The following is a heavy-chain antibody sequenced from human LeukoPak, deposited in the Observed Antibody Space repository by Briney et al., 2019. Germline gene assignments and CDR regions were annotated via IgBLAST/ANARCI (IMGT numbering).Heavy chain of an antibody. CDR2: INHSGST. Sequence: SETLSLTCAVYGGSFSGYYWSWIRQPPGKGLEWIGEINHSGSTNYNPSPKSRVTISVDTSKNQFSLKLSSVTAADTAVYYCARVGYSGYVSLPYWGQGTLVTVSS. V-gene: IGHV4-34*01. CDR3: ARVGYSGYVSLPY. CDR1: GGSFSGYY. D-gene: IGHD5-12*01. J-gene: IGHJ4*02.